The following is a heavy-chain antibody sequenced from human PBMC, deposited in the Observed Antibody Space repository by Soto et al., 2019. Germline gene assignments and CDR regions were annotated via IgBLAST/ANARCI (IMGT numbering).Heavy chain of an antibody. Sequence: QLQLQESGPGLVKPSETLSLTCTVSSAPVSSTTYTWGWIRQPPGKGLEWVASVYYGGRSYYNPTLHSRVTISVDPSTNKFSLKRTSVTAADTAVYYWARLNGYCVRGSCHGHYAMDVWGQGTTVTVSS. CDR1: SAPVSSTTYT. V-gene: IGHV4-39*01. CDR3: ARLNGYCVRGSCHGHYAMDV. D-gene: IGHD2-15*01. J-gene: IGHJ6*02. CDR2: VYYGGRS.